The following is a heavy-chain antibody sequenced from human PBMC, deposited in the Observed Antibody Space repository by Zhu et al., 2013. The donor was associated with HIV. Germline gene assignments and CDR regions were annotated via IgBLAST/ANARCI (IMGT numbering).Heavy chain of an antibody. V-gene: IGHV4-59*08. J-gene: IGHJ5*02. Sequence: QLHEPVPGLVKSSETLSLTCTVSGISISGYYWSWIRQPPGKGLEWIGYIHYSGSTKYNPSLKSRVTISVDTSKNQFSLRLRSVTAADTAVYYCARLIDYYDTYNWFDPWGQGARVTVSS. CDR2: IHYSGST. CDR1: GISISGYY. CDR3: ARLIDYYDTYNWFDP. D-gene: IGHD1-26*01.